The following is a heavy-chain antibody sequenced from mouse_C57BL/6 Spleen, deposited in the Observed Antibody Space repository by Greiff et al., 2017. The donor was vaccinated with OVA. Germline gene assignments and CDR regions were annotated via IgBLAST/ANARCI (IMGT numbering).Heavy chain of an antibody. Sequence: QVQLQQSDAELVKPGASVKISCKVSGYTFTDHTIHWMKQRPEQGLEWIGYIYPRDGSTKYNEKFKGKATLTADKSSSTAYMQLNSLTSEDSAVYFCAKAEDGYPYYYAMDYWGQGTSVTVSS. V-gene: IGHV1-78*01. D-gene: IGHD2-3*01. J-gene: IGHJ4*01. CDR2: IYPRDGST. CDR1: GYTFTDHT. CDR3: AKAEDGYPYYYAMDY.